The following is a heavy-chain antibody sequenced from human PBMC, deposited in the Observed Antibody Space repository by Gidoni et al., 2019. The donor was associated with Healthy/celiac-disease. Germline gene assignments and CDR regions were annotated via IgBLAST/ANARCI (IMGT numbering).Heavy chain of an antibody. Sequence: EVQLVQSGAEVKTPGESLKISCKGSGYSLTSYWIGWVRQMPGKGLEWMGIIYPGDSDTRSSPSFQGPVTISADKSISTAYLQWSSLKASDTAMYYCARLGAFWSGYLTGYFDYWGQGTLVTVSS. J-gene: IGHJ4*02. CDR1: GYSLTSYW. D-gene: IGHD3-3*01. CDR2: IYPGDSDT. V-gene: IGHV5-51*01. CDR3: ARLGAFWSGYLTGYFDY.